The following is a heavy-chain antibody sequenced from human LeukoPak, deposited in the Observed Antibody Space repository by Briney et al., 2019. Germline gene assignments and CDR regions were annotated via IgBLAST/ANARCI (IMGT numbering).Heavy chain of an antibody. V-gene: IGHV1-46*01. J-gene: IGHJ4*02. CDR3: ARAPAGTLDF. Sequence: ASVKVSCKASGYTFTGYYMHWVRQAPGQGLEWVGLIRGTGDSPDYAQKFQGRVTVTCDTSTSTAYLELWSLKLEDTAVYYCARAPAGTLDFWGQGTLVTVSS. CDR2: IRGTGDSP. D-gene: IGHD6-13*01. CDR1: GYTFTGYY.